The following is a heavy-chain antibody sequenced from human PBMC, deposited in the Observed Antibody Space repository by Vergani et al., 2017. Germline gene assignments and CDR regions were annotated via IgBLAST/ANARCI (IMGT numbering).Heavy chain of an antibody. CDR3: ARDGYSSSLRGSDFDL. J-gene: IGHJ2*01. Sequence: EVQLVESGGGLVKPGGSLRLSCAASGFTFSSYSMNWVRQAPGKGLEWVSSISSSSSYIYYADSVKGRFTISRDNAKNSLYLQMNSLRAEDTAVYYCARDGYSSSLRGSDFDLWGRGTLVTVSS. V-gene: IGHV3-21*01. CDR2: ISSSSSYI. CDR1: GFTFSSYS. D-gene: IGHD6-13*01.